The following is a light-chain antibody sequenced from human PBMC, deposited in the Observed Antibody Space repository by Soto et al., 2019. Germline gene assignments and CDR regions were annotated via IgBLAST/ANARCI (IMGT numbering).Light chain of an antibody. J-gene: IGKJ4*02. CDR1: QGITSW. V-gene: IGKV1-12*01. CDR2: AAS. Sequence: DIQMTQSPSSVSASVGDRVTITCRASQGITSWLAWYQQKPARATKLLIYAASSLQSGVPSRFSGSGSGRDFALTSCSLQPEEFATYLCQQTSSCPLTFGGGTKVEVK. CDR3: QQTSSCPLT.